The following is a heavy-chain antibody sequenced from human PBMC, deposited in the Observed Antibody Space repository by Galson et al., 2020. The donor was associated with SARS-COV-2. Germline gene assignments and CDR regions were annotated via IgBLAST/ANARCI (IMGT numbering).Heavy chain of an antibody. Sequence: GGSLRLSCAASGFTFSSYEMNWVRQAPGKGLEWVSYISSSGSTIYYADSVKGRFTISRDNAKNALYLQMNSLRAEDTAVYFCARLRGGGYCDYWGQGTLVTVSS. J-gene: IGHJ4*02. CDR3: ARLRGGGYCDY. V-gene: IGHV3-48*03. CDR1: GFTFSSYE. CDR2: ISSSGSTI. D-gene: IGHD2-15*01.